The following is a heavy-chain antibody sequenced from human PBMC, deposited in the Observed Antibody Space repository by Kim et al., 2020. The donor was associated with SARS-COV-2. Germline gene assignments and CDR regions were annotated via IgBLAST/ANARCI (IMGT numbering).Heavy chain of an antibody. D-gene: IGHD6-19*01. Sequence: GGSLRLSCKASGFSIDTYSMNWVRQAPGKGPEWVSAITSSSRYIYYADSVKGRFTISRDNAWNSVYLQINSLRREDTAVYYCARDDHGAGRNFDLWGQGT. V-gene: IGHV3-21*06. CDR2: ITSSSRYI. CDR3: ARDDHGAGRNFDL. J-gene: IGHJ4*02. CDR1: GFSIDTYS.